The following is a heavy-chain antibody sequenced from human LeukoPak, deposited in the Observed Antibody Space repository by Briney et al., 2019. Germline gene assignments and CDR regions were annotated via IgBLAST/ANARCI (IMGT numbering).Heavy chain of an antibody. D-gene: IGHD2-21*02. CDR2: IKQDGSEK. Sequence: GGSLRLSCAASGFTFSNYWMSWVRQAPGKGLEWVANIKQDGSEKYHVDSVKGRFTISRDNAKNSLYLEMNSLRAEDTAIYYCARLTCGGDCYSSSIDYWGQGTLDTVSS. V-gene: IGHV3-7*01. CDR1: GFTFSNYW. J-gene: IGHJ4*02. CDR3: ARLTCGGDCYSSSIDY.